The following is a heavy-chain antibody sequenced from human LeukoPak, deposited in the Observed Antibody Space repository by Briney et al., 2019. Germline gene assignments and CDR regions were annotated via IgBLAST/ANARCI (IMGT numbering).Heavy chain of an antibody. V-gene: IGHV4-39*07. CDR2: IYYSGST. J-gene: IGHJ4*02. D-gene: IGHD5-12*01. Sequence: SETLSLTCTVSGGSISSSSYYWGWIRQPPGKGLEWIGSIYYSGSTYYNPSLKSRVTISVDTSKNQFSLKLSSVTAADTAVYYCARGYRRYSGYDGFDYWGQGTLVTVSS. CDR1: GGSISSSSYY. CDR3: ARGYRRYSGYDGFDY.